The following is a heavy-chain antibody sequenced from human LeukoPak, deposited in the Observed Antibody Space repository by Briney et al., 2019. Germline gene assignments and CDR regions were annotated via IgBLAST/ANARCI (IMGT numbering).Heavy chain of an antibody. V-gene: IGHV3-23*01. CDR2: ITNTGGP. J-gene: IGHJ4*02. CDR3: ARDRVYGSGSSDY. D-gene: IGHD3-10*01. Sequence: GGSLRLSCAASGFMFSKYAMSWVRQAPGKGLEWVSGITNTGGPSSADSVKGRFTISRDNAKNTLYLQMNSLRVEDTAVYYCARDRVYGSGSSDYWGQGTLVTVSS. CDR1: GFMFSKYA.